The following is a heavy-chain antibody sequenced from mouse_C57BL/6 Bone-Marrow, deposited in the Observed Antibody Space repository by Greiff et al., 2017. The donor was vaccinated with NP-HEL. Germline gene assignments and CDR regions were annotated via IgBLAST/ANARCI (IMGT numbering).Heavy chain of an antibody. CDR1: GYTFTSYW. Sequence: QVQLQQPGAELVKPGASVKMSCKASGYTFTSYWITSVKQRPGQGLEWIGDIYPGSGSTNYNEKFKSKATLTVDTSSSTAYMQLSSLTSEDSAVYYCARKGYYYGHWYFDVWGTGTTVTVSS. J-gene: IGHJ1*03. D-gene: IGHD1-1*01. V-gene: IGHV1-55*01. CDR3: ARKGYYYGHWYFDV. CDR2: IYPGSGST.